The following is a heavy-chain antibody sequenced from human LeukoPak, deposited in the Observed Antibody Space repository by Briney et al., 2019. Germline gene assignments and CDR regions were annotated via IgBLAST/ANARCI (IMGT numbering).Heavy chain of an antibody. CDR1: GFTFSSYS. D-gene: IGHD6-6*01. V-gene: IGHV3-48*04. CDR2: ISSSGSTI. Sequence: GGSLRLSCAASGFTFSSYSMSWIRQAPGKGLEWVSYISSSGSTIYYADSVKGRFTISRDNAKNSLYLQMNSLRAEDTAVYYCARTYSSSSLWFDPWGQGTLVTVSS. J-gene: IGHJ5*02. CDR3: ARTYSSSSLWFDP.